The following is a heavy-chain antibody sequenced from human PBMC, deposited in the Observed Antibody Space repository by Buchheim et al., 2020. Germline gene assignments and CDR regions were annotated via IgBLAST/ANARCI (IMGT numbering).Heavy chain of an antibody. D-gene: IGHD2-15*01. CDR2: ISYDGSNK. CDR3: ARDYIVVVVAATPGY. V-gene: IGHV3-30-3*01. Sequence: QVQLVESGGGVVQPGRSLRLSCAASGFTFSSYAMHWVRQAPGKGLEWVAVISYDGSNKYYADSVKGRFTISRDNSKNTLYLQMNSLRAEDTAVYYCARDYIVVVVAATPGYWGQGTL. CDR1: GFTFSSYA. J-gene: IGHJ4*02.